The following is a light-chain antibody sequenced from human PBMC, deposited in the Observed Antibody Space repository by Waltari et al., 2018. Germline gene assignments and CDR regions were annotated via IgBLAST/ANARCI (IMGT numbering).Light chain of an antibody. V-gene: IGKV4-1*01. Sequence: DIVMTQSPDSLAVSLAERATINCKSSPSVLYRSNNKNYLTWYQQKPGQPPKLLIYWASARESGVPDRFSGSGSGTDFTLTISSLQAEDVAVYYCQQYYSDPPTFGQGTKLEIK. J-gene: IGKJ2*01. CDR3: QQYYSDPPT. CDR2: WAS. CDR1: PSVLYRSNNKNY.